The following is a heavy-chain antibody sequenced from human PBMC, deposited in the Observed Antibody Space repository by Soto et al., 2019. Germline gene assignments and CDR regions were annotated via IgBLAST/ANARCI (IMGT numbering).Heavy chain of an antibody. Sequence: GSLKISCKGSGYSFTSHWIAWVRQMPGKGLEWMGIIYPGDSDIRNSPSFQGQVTISADKSISTAYLQWSSLKASDTAMYYCARLSVDSYGMDVWGQGTTVTVSS. V-gene: IGHV5-51*01. D-gene: IGHD3-3*01. CDR3: ARLSVDSYGMDV. CDR1: GYSFTSHW. J-gene: IGHJ6*02. CDR2: IYPGDSDI.